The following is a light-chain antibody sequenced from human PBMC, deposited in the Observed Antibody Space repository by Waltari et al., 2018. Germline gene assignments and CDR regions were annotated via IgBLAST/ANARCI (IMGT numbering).Light chain of an antibody. Sequence: HSALTQPASVSGSPGQSITISCTGTRSDVGGYDFVSWYRQHPEKAPNLIIFDVTERPAGISARFAGSQSGNTASLTIYGLQSDDEADDYCASYTSSSNYVFGSGTTVTV. CDR3: ASYTSSSNYV. CDR1: RSDVGGYDF. J-gene: IGLJ1*01. V-gene: IGLV2-14*03. CDR2: DVT.